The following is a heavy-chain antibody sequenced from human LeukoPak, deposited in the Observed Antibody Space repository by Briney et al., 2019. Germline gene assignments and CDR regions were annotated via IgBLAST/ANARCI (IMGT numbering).Heavy chain of an antibody. D-gene: IGHD2-15*01. Sequence: VASVKVSCKASGYTYTRYVINSVRQATGQGLEGMGGMNPNNGNTGNAQKFQGRVTMTSHISVTTAYMALYSLISDDTAVYYCARSQDCSGGSCSPAQGYWGQGTLVTVSS. V-gene: IGHV1-8*01. J-gene: IGHJ4*02. CDR2: MNPNNGNT. CDR1: GYTYTRYV. CDR3: ARSQDCSGGSCSPAQGY.